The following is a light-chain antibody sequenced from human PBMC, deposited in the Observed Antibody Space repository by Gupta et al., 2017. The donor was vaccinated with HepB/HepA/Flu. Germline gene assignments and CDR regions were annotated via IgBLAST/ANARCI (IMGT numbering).Light chain of an antibody. CDR2: GAS. Sequence: EIVLTQSPGTLSLSPGERATLSCRASQIVSSNYLAWYQQKPGQAPRLLIYGASSRATGIPDRFSGSGSGTDFTLSISRLDPEDFAVYYCQQYASSPRTFGQGTKVEIK. CDR3: QQYASSPRT. J-gene: IGKJ1*01. V-gene: IGKV3-20*01. CDR1: QIVSSNY.